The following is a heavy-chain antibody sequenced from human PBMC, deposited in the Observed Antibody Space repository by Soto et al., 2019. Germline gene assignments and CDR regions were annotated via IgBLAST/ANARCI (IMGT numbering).Heavy chain of an antibody. Sequence: RLSCAASGFTFSSYEMNWVRQAPGKGLEWVSYISSSGSTIYYADSVKGRFTISRDNAKNSLYLQMNSLRAEDTAVYYCARELIVGADFWGQGTLVTVSS. D-gene: IGHD1-26*01. V-gene: IGHV3-48*03. CDR3: ARELIVGADF. CDR1: GFTFSSYE. J-gene: IGHJ4*02. CDR2: ISSSGSTI.